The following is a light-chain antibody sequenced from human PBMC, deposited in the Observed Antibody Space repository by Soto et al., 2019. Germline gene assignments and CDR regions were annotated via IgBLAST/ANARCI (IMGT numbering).Light chain of an antibody. V-gene: IGKV1-12*01. J-gene: IGKJ4*01. CDR3: QQANTFPLT. CDR1: QSISSW. Sequence: DIQMTQSPSSLSASVGDRVSITCRASQSISSWLAWYQQKPGKAPKLLIYAASSLQSGVPSRFSGSGYGTDFTLSISSLQPEDFATYYCQQANTFPLTFGGGTKVDIK. CDR2: AAS.